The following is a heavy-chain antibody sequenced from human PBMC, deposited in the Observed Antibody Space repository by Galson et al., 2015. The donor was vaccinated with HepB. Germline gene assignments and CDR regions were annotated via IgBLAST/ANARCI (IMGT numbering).Heavy chain of an antibody. CDR1: GFTFKNYL. D-gene: IGHD6-13*01. CDR3: ARDGYSSSWDNYYYYYYGMDV. CDR2: ISSSSSYI. Sequence: SLRLSCAASGFTFKNYLMHWVRQAPGKGLVWVSSISSSSSYIYYADSVKGRFTISRDNAKNSLYLQMNSLRAEDTAVYYCARDGYSSSWDNYYYYYYGMDVWGQGTTVTVSS. J-gene: IGHJ6*02. V-gene: IGHV3-21*01.